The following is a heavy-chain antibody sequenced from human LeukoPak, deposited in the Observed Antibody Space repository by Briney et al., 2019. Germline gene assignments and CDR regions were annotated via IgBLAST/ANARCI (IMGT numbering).Heavy chain of an antibody. D-gene: IGHD1-1*01. CDR2: INPNSGGT. J-gene: IGHJ6*02. CDR3: ARDLRTPYHYGMNV. CDR1: GYNFIGCY. V-gene: IGHV1-2*02. Sequence: ASVKVSCKASGYNFIGCYMHLVRQAPGQGLEWMGWINPNSGGTNYAQKFQGRVTMTRDTSINTAYMELSGLTSDDTAIYYCARDLRTPYHYGMNVWGQGTTVTVSS.